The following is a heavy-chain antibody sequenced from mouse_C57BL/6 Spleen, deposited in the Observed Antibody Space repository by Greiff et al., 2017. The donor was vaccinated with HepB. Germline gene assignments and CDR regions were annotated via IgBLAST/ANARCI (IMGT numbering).Heavy chain of an antibody. V-gene: IGHV1-59*01. D-gene: IGHD2-4*01. CDR1: GYTFTSYW. CDR3: ARVYDYDPWFAY. CDR2: IDPSDSYT. J-gene: IGHJ3*01. Sequence: QVQLQQPGAELVRPGTSVKLSCKASGYTFTSYWMHWVKQRPGQGLEWIGVIDPSDSYTNYNQKFKGKATLTVDTSSSTAYMQLSSLTSEDSAVYYCARVYDYDPWFAYWGQGTLVTVSA.